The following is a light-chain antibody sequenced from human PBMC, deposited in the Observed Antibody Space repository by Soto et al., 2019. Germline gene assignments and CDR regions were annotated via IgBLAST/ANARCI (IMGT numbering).Light chain of an antibody. CDR1: QSVSSR. CDR3: QQYNLYPWT. CDR2: GAS. Sequence: DLQMTQSPSTLSASVGDRVTITCRASQSVSSRLAWYQQRPGKAPKLLVYGASNLESGVPSRFSGSGSGAEFTLTISSLQPDDCATYYCQQYNLYPWTFGQGTKVEIK. J-gene: IGKJ1*01. V-gene: IGKV1-5*01.